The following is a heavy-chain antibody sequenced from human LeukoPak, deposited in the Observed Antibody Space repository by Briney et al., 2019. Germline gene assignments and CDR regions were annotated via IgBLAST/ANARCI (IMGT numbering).Heavy chain of an antibody. J-gene: IGHJ4*02. CDR1: GFTFSSYA. CDR3: AKVMGVFGVPKGAYYFDY. D-gene: IGHD3-3*01. CDR2: ISGSGGST. V-gene: IGHV3-23*01. Sequence: GGSLRLSCAGSGFTFSSYAMSWVRQAPGKGLEWVSAISGSGGSTYYADSVKGRFTISRDNSKNTLYLQMNSLRAEDTAVYYCAKVMGVFGVPKGAYYFDYWGQGTLVTVSS.